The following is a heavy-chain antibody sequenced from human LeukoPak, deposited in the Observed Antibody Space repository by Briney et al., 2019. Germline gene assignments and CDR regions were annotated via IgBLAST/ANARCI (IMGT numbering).Heavy chain of an antibody. Sequence: GGSLRLSCAASGFTFSSYGMHWVRQAPGKGLEWVAVIWYAGSNKYYADSVKGRFTISRDNSKNTLYLQMNSLRAEDTAVYYCAKDYYGPSGGIDYWGQGTLVTVSS. CDR2: IWYAGSNK. D-gene: IGHD3-10*01. J-gene: IGHJ4*02. CDR3: AKDYYGPSGGIDY. CDR1: GFTFSSYG. V-gene: IGHV3-33*06.